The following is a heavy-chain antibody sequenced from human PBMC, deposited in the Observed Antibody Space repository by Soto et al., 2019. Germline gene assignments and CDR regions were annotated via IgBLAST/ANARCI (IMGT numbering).Heavy chain of an antibody. V-gene: IGHV1-2*04. D-gene: IGHD2-2*01. CDR1: GYTFTGYY. Sequence: GASVKVSCKASGYTFTGYYMHWVRQAPGQGLEWMGWINPNSGGTNYAQKFQGWVTMTRDTSISTAYMELSRLRSDDTAVYYCARQVVVGTSAEYNWFDPWGQGTLVTVSS. CDR2: INPNSGGT. CDR3: ARQVVVGTSAEYNWFDP. J-gene: IGHJ5*02.